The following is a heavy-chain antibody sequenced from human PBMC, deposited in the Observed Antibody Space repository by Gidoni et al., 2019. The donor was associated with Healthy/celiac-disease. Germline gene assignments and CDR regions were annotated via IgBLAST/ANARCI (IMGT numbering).Heavy chain of an antibody. CDR2: SDTSGST. V-gene: IGHV4-4*07. CDR1: GGSISSYY. D-gene: IGHD2-2*01. Sequence: QVQLQESGPGLVKPSETLSPTCTVSGGSISSYYWSWIRPPAGKGLEWIGRSDTSGSTNYNPSIKSRVTMSVDTSKNQFSLKLSAVTAADTAVYYCAREDQTDSDAFDIWGQGTMVTVSS. CDR3: AREDQTDSDAFDI. J-gene: IGHJ3*02.